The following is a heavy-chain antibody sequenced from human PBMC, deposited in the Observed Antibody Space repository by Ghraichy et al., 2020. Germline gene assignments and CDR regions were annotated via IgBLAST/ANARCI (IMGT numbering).Heavy chain of an antibody. J-gene: IGHJ4*02. CDR3: AKGYGDYSLGHFDY. Sequence: GGSLRLSCAASGFTFSSYGMHWVRQAPGKGLEWVAFIRYDGSNKYYADSVKGRFTISRDNSKNTLYLQMNSLRAEDTAVYYCAKGYGDYSLGHFDYWGQGTLVTVSS. D-gene: IGHD4-17*01. CDR1: GFTFSSYG. V-gene: IGHV3-30*02. CDR2: IRYDGSNK.